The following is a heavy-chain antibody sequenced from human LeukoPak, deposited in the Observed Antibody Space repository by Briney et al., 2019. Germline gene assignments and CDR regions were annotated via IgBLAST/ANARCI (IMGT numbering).Heavy chain of an antibody. Sequence: QPGASLRLSCAASGFTFSNYAMSWVRQAPGKGLEWVSAILGSGGSTYYADSVKGRFTVSRDNSKSTLYLQMNSLSAEDTALYYCAKWGDYDVLTGYYVPDYWGQGTLVTVSS. CDR3: AKWGDYDVLTGYYVPDY. J-gene: IGHJ4*02. CDR2: ILGSGGST. CDR1: GFTFSNYA. D-gene: IGHD3-9*01. V-gene: IGHV3-23*01.